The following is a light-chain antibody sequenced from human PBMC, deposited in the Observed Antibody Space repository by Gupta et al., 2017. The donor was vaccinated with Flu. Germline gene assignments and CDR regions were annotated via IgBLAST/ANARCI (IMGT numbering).Light chain of an antibody. V-gene: IGKV4-1*01. Sequence: DIVMTQSPDSLAVSLGERATINCKSSQSVLYRSNNKNYLAWYQQNPGQPPKLLIYWESTRESGVPYRFSVSGSGTDFTLTISILQAEDVAVYYCQQYYSTVSFGHGTKVDIK. CDR1: QSVLYRSNNKNY. J-gene: IGKJ3*01. CDR3: QQYYSTVS. CDR2: WES.